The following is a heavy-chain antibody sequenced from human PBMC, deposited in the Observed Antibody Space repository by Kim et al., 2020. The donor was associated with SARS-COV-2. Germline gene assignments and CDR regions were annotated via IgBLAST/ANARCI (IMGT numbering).Heavy chain of an antibody. CDR3: ARGWEQISPGE. Sequence: SETLSLTCTVSGCSVSAGNFYWNWIRQPPGKGLEWIGSISYSGSANYNPSLMSRTTISADTSKNQFSLKLISVTAADSAVYYCARGWEQISPGEWGQGILVTVSS. V-gene: IGHV4-61*01. J-gene: IGHJ4*02. D-gene: IGHD1-26*01. CDR2: ISYSGSA. CDR1: GCSVSAGNFY.